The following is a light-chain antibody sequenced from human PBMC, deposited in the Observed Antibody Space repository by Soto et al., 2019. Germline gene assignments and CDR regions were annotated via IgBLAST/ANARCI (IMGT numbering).Light chain of an antibody. Sequence: EIVFTQSPATLSLSPGERATFSCRASQSVSSYLAWYQQKPGQAPRLLIYDASNRATGIPARFSGSGSGTDFTLTISSLEPEDFAVYYCQQRSNWPRTFGPGTKVDIK. CDR3: QQRSNWPRT. CDR1: QSVSSY. CDR2: DAS. J-gene: IGKJ1*01. V-gene: IGKV3-11*01.